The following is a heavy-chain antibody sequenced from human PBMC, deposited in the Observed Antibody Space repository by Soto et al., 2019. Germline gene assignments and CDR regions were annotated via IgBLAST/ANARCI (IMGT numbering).Heavy chain of an antibody. V-gene: IGHV4-4*02. CDR3: ATLPATSDFDY. Sequence: SETLSLTCAVSGGSISSSHWWSWVRQPPGKGLEWIGEIYHSGSTNYNPSLKSRVTISVDKSKNQFSLKLSSVTAADTAVYYCATLPATSDFDYWGQGTLVTVSS. CDR1: GGSISSSHW. CDR2: IYHSGST. J-gene: IGHJ4*02. D-gene: IGHD2-2*01.